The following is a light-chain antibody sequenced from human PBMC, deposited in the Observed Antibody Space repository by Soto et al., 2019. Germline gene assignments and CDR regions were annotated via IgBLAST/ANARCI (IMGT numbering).Light chain of an antibody. CDR3: QQYYRYPPT. J-gene: IGKJ2*01. V-gene: IGKV1-8*01. CDR2: AAS. CDR1: QGISSY. Sequence: AIRMTQSPSSFSASTGDRVTITCRASQGISSYLAWYQQKPGKAPKLLIYAASTLQSGAPSRFSGSGSGTDFTLTISCLQSEDFTTYYCQQYYRYPPTFGQGTKMEIK.